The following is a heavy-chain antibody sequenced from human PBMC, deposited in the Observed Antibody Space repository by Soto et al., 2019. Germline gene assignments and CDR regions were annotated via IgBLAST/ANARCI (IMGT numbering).Heavy chain of an antibody. Sequence: PSETLSLTCTVSGGSISSSSYYWGWIRQPPGKGLEWIGSIYYSGSTYYNPSLKSRVTISVDTSKNQFSLKLSSVTAADTAVYYCARHSIVDTIGFDYWGQGTLVTVSS. CDR1: GGSISSSSYY. CDR3: ARHSIVDTIGFDY. V-gene: IGHV4-39*01. CDR2: IYYSGST. D-gene: IGHD5-12*01. J-gene: IGHJ4*02.